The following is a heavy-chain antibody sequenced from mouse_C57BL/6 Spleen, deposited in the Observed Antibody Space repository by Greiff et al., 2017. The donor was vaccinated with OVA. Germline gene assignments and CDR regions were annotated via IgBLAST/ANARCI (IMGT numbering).Heavy chain of an antibody. CDR2: ISYSGST. Sequence: EVKVVESGPGLAKPSQTLSLTCSVTGYSITSDYWNWIRKFPGNKLEYMGYISYSGSTYYNPSLKSRISITRDTSKNQYYLQLNSVTTEDTATYYCARSDYYGSSLFAYWGQGTLVTVSA. CDR3: ARSDYYGSSLFAY. D-gene: IGHD1-1*01. V-gene: IGHV3-8*01. CDR1: GYSITSDY. J-gene: IGHJ3*01.